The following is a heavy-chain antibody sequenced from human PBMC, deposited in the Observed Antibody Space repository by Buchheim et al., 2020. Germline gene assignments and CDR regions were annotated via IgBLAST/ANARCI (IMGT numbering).Heavy chain of an antibody. V-gene: IGHV4-30-4*01. CDR2: IYYSGST. J-gene: IGHJ4*02. CDR3: AAHPLTIFGVVDEY. Sequence: QVQLQESGPGLVKPSQTLSLTCTVSGGSISSGDYYWSWIRQPPGKGLEWIGYIYYSGSTYYHPSLKSRATISVDTSKKQSSLKLRSETAADTAVYYCAAHPLTIFGVVDEYWGQGTL. CDR1: GGSISSGDYY. D-gene: IGHD3-3*01.